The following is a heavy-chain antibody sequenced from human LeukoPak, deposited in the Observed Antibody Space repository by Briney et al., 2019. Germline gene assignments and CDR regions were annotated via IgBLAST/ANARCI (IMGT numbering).Heavy chain of an antibody. J-gene: IGHJ4*02. D-gene: IGHD3-3*01. CDR3: ASLPTVDTIFGVVIDY. CDR2: IYSGGST. V-gene: IGHV3-53*01. Sequence: PGGSLRPSFAASGLTVSGNYMGWVRQAPGKGLEWVSVIYSGGSTYYADSVKGRFTISRDNSKNTLYLQMNSLRAEDTAVYYCASLPTVDTIFGVVIDYWGQGTLVTVSS. CDR1: GLTVSGNY.